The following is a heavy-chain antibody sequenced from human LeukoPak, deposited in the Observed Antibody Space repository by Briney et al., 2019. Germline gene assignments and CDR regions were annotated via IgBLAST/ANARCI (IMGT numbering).Heavy chain of an antibody. J-gene: IGHJ4*02. V-gene: IGHV3-69-1*01. CDR1: GGSISSSSYY. D-gene: IGHD6-13*01. Sequence: PSETLSLTCTVSGGSISSSSYYWGWIRQPPGKGLEWVSSIVGSSSTYYADSLKGRFTISRDNAKNSLYLQMNSLRAEDTAVYYCARIGAGSSRDYWGQGTLVTVSS. CDR3: ARIGAGSSRDY. CDR2: IVGSSST.